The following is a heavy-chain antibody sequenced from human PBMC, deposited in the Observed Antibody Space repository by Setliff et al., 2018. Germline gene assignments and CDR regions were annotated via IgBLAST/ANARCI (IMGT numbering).Heavy chain of an antibody. CDR2: IIPIFGTA. Sequence: SVKVSCKASGGTFSSYAISWVRQAPGQGLEWVGGIIPIFGTANYAQKFQGRVTISRDNAKNSLYLQMNSLRVEDTALYYCARDGNNWNDLDYWGHGTLVTVSS. J-gene: IGHJ4*01. CDR3: ARDGNNWNDLDY. V-gene: IGHV1-69*05. D-gene: IGHD1-20*01. CDR1: GGTFSSYA.